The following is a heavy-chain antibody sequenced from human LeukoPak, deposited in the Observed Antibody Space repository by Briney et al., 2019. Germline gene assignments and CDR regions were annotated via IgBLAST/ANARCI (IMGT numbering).Heavy chain of an antibody. CDR2: ICGSGGST. CDR3: ARRCYDSSGFDY. CDR1: GFTFTTYA. V-gene: IGHV3-23*01. Sequence: GGSLRFSCAASGFTFTTYAMSWVRQAPGKGVEWVSAICGSGGSTYYADSVMGRFTISRDNSKNTLYLQMNSLRAEDTAVYYCARRCYDSSGFDYWGQGTLVTVSS. D-gene: IGHD3-22*01. J-gene: IGHJ4*02.